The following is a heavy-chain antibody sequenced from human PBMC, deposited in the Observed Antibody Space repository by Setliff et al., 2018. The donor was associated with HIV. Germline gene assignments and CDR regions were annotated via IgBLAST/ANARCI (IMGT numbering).Heavy chain of an antibody. D-gene: IGHD6-13*01. J-gene: IGHJ4*02. CDR2: MNAATGKT. V-gene: IGHV1-3*03. CDR3: AREGAAAGLDLDY. CDR1: GYNFSTYA. Sequence: ASVKVSCKAFGYNFSTYALHWVRQAPGQRLEWMGWMNAATGKTKYSEDFQDRITITMDTSASTVYMEVSSLRSEDMAVYYCAREGAAAGLDLDYWGQGTLVTVSS.